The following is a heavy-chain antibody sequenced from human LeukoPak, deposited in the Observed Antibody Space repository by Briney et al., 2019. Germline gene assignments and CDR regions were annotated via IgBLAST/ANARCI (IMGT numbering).Heavy chain of an antibody. D-gene: IGHD3-3*01. CDR1: GGSISSGDYY. CDR2: IYYSGST. V-gene: IGHV4-30-4*08. J-gene: IGHJ1*01. CDR3: ARAPRDDFWSGYYTVPPIEYFQH. Sequence: TSQTLSLTCTVSGGSISSGDYYWSWIRQPPGKGLEWIGYIYYSGSTYYNPSLKSRVTISVDTSKNQFSLKLSSVTAADTAVYYCARAPRDDFWSGYYTVPPIEYFQHWGQGTLVTVSS.